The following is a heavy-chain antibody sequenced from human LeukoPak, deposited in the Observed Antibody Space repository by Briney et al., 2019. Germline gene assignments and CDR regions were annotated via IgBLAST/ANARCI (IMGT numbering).Heavy chain of an antibody. V-gene: IGHV4-39*01. J-gene: IGHJ4*02. CDR3: ARQQVDTAMVDY. CDR1: GGSISSSSYY. Sequence: DPSETLSLTCTVSGGSISSSSYYWGWIRQPPGKGLEWIGSIYYSGSTCYNPSLKSRVTISVDTSKNQFSLKLSSVTAADTAVYYCARQQVDTAMVDYWGQGTLVTVSS. CDR2: IYYSGST. D-gene: IGHD5-18*01.